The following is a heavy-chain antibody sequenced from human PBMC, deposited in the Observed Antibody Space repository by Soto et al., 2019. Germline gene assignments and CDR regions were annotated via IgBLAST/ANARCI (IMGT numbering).Heavy chain of an antibody. J-gene: IGHJ6*02. V-gene: IGHV3-33*01. CDR2: IWYDGSNK. CDR3: ARGYSYCLYTLPVYYYGMDG. Sequence: GGSLRLSCAASGFTFSSYGMHWVRQAPGKGLEWVAVIWYDGSNKYYADSVKSRITINPDTSKNQFSLQLNSVTPEDTAVYYCARGYSYCLYTLPVYYYGMDGWGQGTTVTVSS. D-gene: IGHD5-18*01. CDR1: GFTFSSYG.